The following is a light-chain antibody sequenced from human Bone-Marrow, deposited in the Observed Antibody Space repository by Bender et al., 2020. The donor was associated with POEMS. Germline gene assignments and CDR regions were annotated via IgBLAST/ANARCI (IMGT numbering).Light chain of an antibody. V-gene: IGLV2-8*01. Sequence: QSALTQPPSASVSPGQSVTISCTGTGSDIGGYNSVSWYQQHPGKAPRLLISAVSRRPSGVPDRFSGSKSGNTASLTVSGPQDDNEAYYYGSQYAAYNNFVFGGGTNLTVL. CDR3: SQYAAYNNFV. J-gene: IGLJ2*01. CDR2: AVS. CDR1: GSDIGGYNS.